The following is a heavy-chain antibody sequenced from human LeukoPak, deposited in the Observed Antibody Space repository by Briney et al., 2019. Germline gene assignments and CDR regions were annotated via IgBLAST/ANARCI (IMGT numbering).Heavy chain of an antibody. J-gene: IGHJ6*03. CDR2: ISSSGSTI. V-gene: IGHV3-11*04. D-gene: IGHD2-21*02. CDR3: ARDRRVTRLFSSRNYYYMDV. CDR1: GFTFSDYY. Sequence: PGGSLRLSCAASGFTFSDYYMSWIRQAPGKGLEWVSYISSSGSTIHYADSVKGRFTISRDNAKNSLYLQMNNLRAEDTAVYYCARDRRVTRLFSSRNYYYMDVWGKGTTVTVSS.